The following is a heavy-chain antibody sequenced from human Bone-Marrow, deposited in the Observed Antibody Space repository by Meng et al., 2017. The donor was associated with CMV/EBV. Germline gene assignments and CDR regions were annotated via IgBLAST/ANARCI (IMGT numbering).Heavy chain of an antibody. CDR3: ARVHGTARDY. J-gene: IGHJ4*02. CDR2: ISSSGSYI. V-gene: IGHV3-21*01. CDR1: GFTFSSYT. D-gene: IGHD6-6*01. Sequence: GESLKISCAGSGFTFSSYTMNWVRQAPGKGLEWVSSISSSGSYIFYADSVKGRFTISRDNAKSSLYLQMKSLRAEDTDLYYCARVHGTARDYWGPGTLVTVSS.